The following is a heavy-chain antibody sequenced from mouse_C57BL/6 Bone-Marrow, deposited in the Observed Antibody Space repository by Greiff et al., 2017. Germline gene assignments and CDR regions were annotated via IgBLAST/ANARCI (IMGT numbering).Heavy chain of an antibody. CDR2: IHPNSGST. CDR3: ARWLLRAMDY. D-gene: IGHD2-3*01. J-gene: IGHJ4*01. Sequence: QVQLQQPGAELVKPGASVKLSCKASGYTFTSYWMHWVKQRPGQGLEWIGMIHPNSGSTNYNEKFKSKATLTVDKSSSTAYMHLSSLTSEDSAVYYCARWLLRAMDYWGQGTSVTVSS. V-gene: IGHV1-64*01. CDR1: GYTFTSYW.